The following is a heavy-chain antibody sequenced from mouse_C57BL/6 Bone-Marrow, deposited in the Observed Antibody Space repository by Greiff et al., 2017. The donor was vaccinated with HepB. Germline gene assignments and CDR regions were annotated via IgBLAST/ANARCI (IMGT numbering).Heavy chain of an antibody. J-gene: IGHJ3*01. CDR3: ARAIYYDYDDGGFAY. V-gene: IGHV1-26*01. CDR1: GYTFTDYY. D-gene: IGHD2-4*01. CDR2: INPNNGGT. Sequence: EVQLQQSGPELVKPGASVKISCKASGYTFTDYYMNWVKQSHGKSLEWIGDINPNNGGTSYNQKFKGKATLTVDKSSSTAYMELRSLTSEDSAVYYCARAIYYDYDDGGFAYWGQGTLVTVSA.